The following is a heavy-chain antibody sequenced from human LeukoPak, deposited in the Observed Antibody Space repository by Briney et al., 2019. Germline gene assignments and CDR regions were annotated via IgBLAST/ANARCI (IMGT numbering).Heavy chain of an antibody. CDR2: INAGNGNT. CDR3: ARAVAGTRNWFDP. Sequence: ASVKVSCKASGYTFTSYAMHWVRQAPGRRLEWMGWINAGNGNTKYSQTFQGRVTITRDTSASTAYMELSSLRSEDTAVYYCARAVAGTRNWFDPWGQGTLVTVSS. V-gene: IGHV1-3*01. CDR1: GYTFTSYA. J-gene: IGHJ5*02. D-gene: IGHD6-19*01.